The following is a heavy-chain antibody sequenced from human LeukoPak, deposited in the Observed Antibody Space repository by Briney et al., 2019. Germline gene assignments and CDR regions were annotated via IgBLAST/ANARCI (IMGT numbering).Heavy chain of an antibody. D-gene: IGHD2-2*01. CDR1: GASISSNNC. J-gene: IGHJ4*02. CDR3: TRVYCSSVGCHFYFDN. CDR2: IYDSGST. V-gene: IGHV4-4*02. Sequence: SGALSLTCAVSGASISSNNCWTWVRQPPGKGLEWIGEIYDSGSTNYNPSLKSRVTISVDTSKNQFFLKLSSATAADTAVYYCTRVYCSSVGCHFYFDNWGQGILVTVSS.